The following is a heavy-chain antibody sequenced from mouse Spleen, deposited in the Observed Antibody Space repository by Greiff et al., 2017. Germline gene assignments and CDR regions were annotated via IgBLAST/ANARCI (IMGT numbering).Heavy chain of an antibody. CDR1: GFTFSSYA. J-gene: IGHJ2*01. V-gene: IGHV5-9-3*01. CDR2: ISSGGGNT. D-gene: IGHD3-3*01. Sequence: EVQVVESGGGLVKLGGSLKLSCAASGFTFSSYAMSWVRQTPEKRLEWVATISSGGGNTYYPDSVKGRFTISRDNAKNTLYLQMSSLKSEDTAMYYCAREGPFDYWGQGTTLTVSS. CDR3: AREGPFDY.